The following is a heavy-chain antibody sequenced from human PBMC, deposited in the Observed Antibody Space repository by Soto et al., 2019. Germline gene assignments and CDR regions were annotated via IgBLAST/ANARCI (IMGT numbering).Heavy chain of an antibody. CDR1: GGSISSYY. V-gene: IGHV4-59*01. CDR3: ARAAPFGSGYVSHFDY. Sequence: SETLSLTCTVSGGSISSYYWSWIRQPPGKGLEWIGYIYYSGSTNYNPSLKSRVTISVDTSKNQFSLKLSSVTAADTAVYYCARAAPFGSGYVSHFDYWGQGTLVTVSS. CDR2: IYYSGST. J-gene: IGHJ4*02. D-gene: IGHD5-12*01.